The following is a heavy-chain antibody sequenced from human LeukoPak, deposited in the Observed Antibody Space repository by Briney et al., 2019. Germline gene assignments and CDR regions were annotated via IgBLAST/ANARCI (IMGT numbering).Heavy chain of an antibody. V-gene: IGHV4-34*01. CDR1: GGSFIGYY. J-gene: IGHJ4*02. Sequence: SETLSLTCAVYGGSFIGYYWSWIRQPPGKGLEWIGEINHSGSTNYNPSLKSRVTISVDTSKNQFSLKLSSVTAADTAVYYCASRHDYGDYMDHYWGQETLVTVSS. CDR2: INHSGST. D-gene: IGHD4-17*01. CDR3: ASRHDYGDYMDHY.